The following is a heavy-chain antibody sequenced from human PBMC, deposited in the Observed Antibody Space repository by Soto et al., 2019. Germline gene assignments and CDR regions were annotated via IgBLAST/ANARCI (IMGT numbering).Heavy chain of an antibody. J-gene: IGHJ6*04. Sequence: EVQLVESGGGLVQPGGSMRLSCAASGFTFSTYWMHWVRQAPGTGLEWVSRIKGDGSSASYADSAEGRFTISRDNAKNTVYLHMNSLGAEDTAVYWCARGIRNYYGVDVWGKGTTVTVSS. V-gene: IGHV3-74*01. CDR3: ARGIRNYYGVDV. CDR2: IKGDGSSA. CDR1: GFTFSTYW.